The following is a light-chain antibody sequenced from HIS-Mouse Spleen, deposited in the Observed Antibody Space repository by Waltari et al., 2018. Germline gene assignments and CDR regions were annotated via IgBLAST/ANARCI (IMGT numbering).Light chain of an antibody. CDR1: SSDVGGYNY. J-gene: IGLJ2*01. V-gene: IGLV2-11*01. CDR2: DVS. CDR3: CSYAGSYTLV. Sequence: QSALTQPRSVSGSPGQSVTISCTGTSSDVGGYNYVSWYQQHPGQAPKLMIYDVSKRPQGVPDRSSGSKSGNTASLTSSGLQAEDEADYYCCSYAGSYTLVFGGGTKLTVL.